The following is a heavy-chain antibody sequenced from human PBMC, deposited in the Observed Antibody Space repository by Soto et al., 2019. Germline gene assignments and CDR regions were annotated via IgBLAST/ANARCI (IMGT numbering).Heavy chain of an antibody. V-gene: IGHV3-23*01. Sequence: GGSLRLSCAASGFTFSSYAMSWVRQAPGKGLEWVSAISGSGGSTYYADSVKGRFTISRDNSKNTLYLQMNSLRAEDTAVYYCAKETYYYDSSGYYGPSYFDYWGQGNPGHRLL. J-gene: IGHJ4*02. CDR1: GFTFSSYA. CDR2: ISGSGGST. D-gene: IGHD3-22*01. CDR3: AKETYYYDSSGYYGPSYFDY.